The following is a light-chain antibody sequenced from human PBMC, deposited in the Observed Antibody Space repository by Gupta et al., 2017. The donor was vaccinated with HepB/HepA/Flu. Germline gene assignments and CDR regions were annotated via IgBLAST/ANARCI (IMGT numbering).Light chain of an antibody. CDR1: QDIKHY. CDR3: QKYDSATRT. J-gene: IGKJ1*01. CDR2: DAF. Sequence: IQMTQSPYSLSASVGDRVTITCRASQDIKHYLAWYQQKPGKVPKLLIYDAFALHSGVPSRFSGSRSGTEFTLTISSLQPEDFATYYCQKYDSATRTFGQGTKVEIK. V-gene: IGKV1-27*01.